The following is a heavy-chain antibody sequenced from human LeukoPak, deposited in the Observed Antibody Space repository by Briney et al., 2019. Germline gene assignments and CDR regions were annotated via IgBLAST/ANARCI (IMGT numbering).Heavy chain of an antibody. CDR1: GGSISSGGYS. CDR3: ARDAPSYCSSTSCFENWFDP. CDR2: IYHSGST. D-gene: IGHD2-2*01. J-gene: IGHJ5*02. V-gene: IGHV4-30-2*01. Sequence: PSQTLSLTCAVSGGSISSGGYSWSWIRQPPGKGLEWIGYIYHSGSTYYNPSLKSRVTISVDRSKNQFSLKLSSVTAADTAVYYCARDAPSYCSSTSCFENWFDPWGQGTLVTVSS.